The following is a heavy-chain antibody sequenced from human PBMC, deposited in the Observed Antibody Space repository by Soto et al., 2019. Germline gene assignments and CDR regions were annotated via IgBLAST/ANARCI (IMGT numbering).Heavy chain of an antibody. Sequence: QVQLVQSGAVVKKPGASVKVSCKASGYTFTSYGIGWVRQAPGQGLEWMGWINTNNGNTNAAQRLQGRVTMTADTSTRTGYMELRSLRSDATAIYYGARDLLGSFDVWGQGTMVTISS. J-gene: IGHJ3*01. V-gene: IGHV1-18*01. D-gene: IGHD2-15*01. CDR3: ARDLLGSFDV. CDR1: GYTFTSYG. CDR2: INTNNGNT.